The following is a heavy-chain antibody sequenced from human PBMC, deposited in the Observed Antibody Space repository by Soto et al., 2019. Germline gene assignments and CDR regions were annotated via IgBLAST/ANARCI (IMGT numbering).Heavy chain of an antibody. J-gene: IGHJ4*02. CDR1: GGSISSYY. CDR2: IYYSGST. Sequence: PSETLSLTCTVSGGSISSYYWSWIRHPPGKGLEWIGYIYYSGSTNYNPSLKSRVTISVDTSKNQFSLKLSSVTAADTAVYYCARLVWRGSTVTKIDYWGQGTLVTVSS. V-gene: IGHV4-59*08. CDR3: ARLVWRGSTVTKIDY. D-gene: IGHD4-17*01.